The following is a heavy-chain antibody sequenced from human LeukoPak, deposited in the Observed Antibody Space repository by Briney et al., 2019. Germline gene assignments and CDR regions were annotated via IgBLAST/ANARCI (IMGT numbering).Heavy chain of an antibody. CDR3: AARPLTPPRFDH. CDR1: GFTFSSYP. CDR2: ISGGGASA. J-gene: IGHJ4*02. V-gene: IGHV3-23*01. Sequence: PGGSLRLSCAASGFTFSSYPMSWVRQAPTTGLQWVSAISGGGASAYYADSVKGRFTISRDNSKSTLYLQMDSLRVEDTAIYYYAARPLTPPRFDHWGQGVLVTVSS.